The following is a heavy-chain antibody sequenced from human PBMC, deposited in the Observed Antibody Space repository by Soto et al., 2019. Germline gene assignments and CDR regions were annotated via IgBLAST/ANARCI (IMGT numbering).Heavy chain of an antibody. D-gene: IGHD3-10*01. CDR2: ISYDGSNK. J-gene: IGHJ4*02. CDR3: AKCQLLWFGAQQGAFDY. Sequence: QVQLVESGGGVVQPGRSLRLSCAASGFTFSSYGMHWVRQAPGKGLEWVAVISYDGSNKYYADSVKGRFTISRDNSKNTLYLQMISLRAEDTAVYYCAKCQLLWFGAQQGAFDYWGQGTLVTVSS. V-gene: IGHV3-30*18. CDR1: GFTFSSYG.